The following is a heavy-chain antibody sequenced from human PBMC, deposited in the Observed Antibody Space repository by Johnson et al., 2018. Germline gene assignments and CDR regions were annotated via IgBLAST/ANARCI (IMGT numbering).Heavy chain of an antibody. CDR3: ARDFADCSSTSCFSHFFDY. D-gene: IGHD2-2*01. CDR2: IIPIFGTA. Sequence: QVQLVESGAEVTKPGSSVKVSCKASGGTFSSYAISWVRQAPGQGLEWMGGIIPIFGTANSAQKFHGRVTITADESTSTAYMELSSLRSEDTAVYYCARDFADCSSTSCFSHFFDYWGQGTLVTVSS. V-gene: IGHV1-69*01. CDR1: GGTFSSYA. J-gene: IGHJ4*02.